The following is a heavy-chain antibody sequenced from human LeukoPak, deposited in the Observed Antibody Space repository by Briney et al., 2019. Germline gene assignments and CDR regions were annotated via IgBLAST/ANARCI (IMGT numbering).Heavy chain of an antibody. V-gene: IGHV3-7*01. CDR3: ARFANLAS. D-gene: IGHD3-16*01. Sequence: PGGSLRLSCAASGFTFSSNWMSWVRQAPGKGLEWVANIKEDGREKNYVDSVKGRFTISRDNAKNSLFLQMNSLRVEDTAVYYCARFANLASWGQGTQVTVSS. CDR2: IKEDGREK. J-gene: IGHJ5*02. CDR1: GFTFSSNW.